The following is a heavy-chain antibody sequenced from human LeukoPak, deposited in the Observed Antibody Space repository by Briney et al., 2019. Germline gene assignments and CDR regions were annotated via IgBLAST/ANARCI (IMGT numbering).Heavy chain of an antibody. CDR2: IIPIFGTA. V-gene: IGHV1-69*13. CDR1: GGTFSSYA. Sequence: ASVKVSCKASGGTFSSYAISWVRQAPGQGLEWMGGIIPIFGTANYAQKFQGRVTITADESTSTAYMELSSLRSEDTAVYYCARDLHDYGDYERRPGGYYFDYWGQGTLVTVSS. D-gene: IGHD4-17*01. J-gene: IGHJ4*02. CDR3: ARDLHDYGDYERRPGGYYFDY.